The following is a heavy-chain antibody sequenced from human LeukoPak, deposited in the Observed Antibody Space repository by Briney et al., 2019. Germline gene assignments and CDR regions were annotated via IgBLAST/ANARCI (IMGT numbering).Heavy chain of an antibody. CDR1: GFTFSDYY. CDR2: ISSSSDYA. J-gene: IGHJ4*02. V-gene: IGHV3-11*06. Sequence: GGSLRLSCAASGFTFSDYYMTWIRQAPGKGLECVSYISSSSDYANYPDSVKGRFTISRDNAKNSLYLQMNSLRAEDTAVYYCARGARARYYFDYWGQGTLVTVSS. D-gene: IGHD1-26*01. CDR3: ARGARARYYFDY.